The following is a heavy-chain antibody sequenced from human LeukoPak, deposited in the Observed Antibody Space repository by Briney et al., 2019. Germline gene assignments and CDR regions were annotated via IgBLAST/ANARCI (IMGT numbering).Heavy chain of an antibody. CDR1: GLTFSSYS. Sequence: GGSLRLSCAASGLTFSSYSMNWVRQAPRKGLEWVSSISSSSSYIYYADSVKGRFTISRDNAKNSLYLQMNSLRAEDTALYYCAKDKGKYYYYDSSGYYDYWGQGTLVTVSS. J-gene: IGHJ4*02. D-gene: IGHD3-22*01. V-gene: IGHV3-21*04. CDR3: AKDKGKYYYYDSSGYYDY. CDR2: ISSSSSYI.